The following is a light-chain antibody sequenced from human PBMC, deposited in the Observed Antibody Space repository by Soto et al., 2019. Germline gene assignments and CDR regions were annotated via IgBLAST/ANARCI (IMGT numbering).Light chain of an antibody. CDR1: QSVSSSY. J-gene: IGKJ2*01. Sequence: EIVLTQSPGTLSLSPGERATLSCRASQSVSSSYLAWYQQKPGQAPRLLIYGASSRATGIADRFSGSGSGTDLTLTISRLEPEDFAVYYCQQYGSSPPMYTFGQGTKLEIK. CDR3: QQYGSSPPMYT. CDR2: GAS. V-gene: IGKV3-20*01.